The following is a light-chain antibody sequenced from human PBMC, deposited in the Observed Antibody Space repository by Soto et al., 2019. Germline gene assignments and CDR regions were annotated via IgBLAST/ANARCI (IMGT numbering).Light chain of an antibody. CDR3: QQYNSYWT. V-gene: IGKV1-5*03. J-gene: IGKJ1*01. CDR2: KAS. CDR1: QSISSW. Sequence: DIQMTQSPSTLSASVGDGVTITCRASQSISSWLAWYQQKPGKAPKLPIYKASSLESGVPSRFSGSGSGTEFTLTISSLQPDDFATYYCQQYNSYWTFGQGTKVDIK.